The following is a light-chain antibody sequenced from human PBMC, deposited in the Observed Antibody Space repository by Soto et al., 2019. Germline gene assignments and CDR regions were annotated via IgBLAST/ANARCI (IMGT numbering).Light chain of an antibody. CDR1: QGIRND. Sequence: DIQMTQSPSSLSASVGDRVTITCRASQGIRNDLGWYQQKPGKAPKRLIYAASSLQSGVPSRFIGSLSGTEFTLTISSRHPENFSTDYFLQHNSYTLTFGQGTKVQIK. J-gene: IGKJ1*01. CDR2: AAS. CDR3: LQHNSYTLT. V-gene: IGKV1-17*01.